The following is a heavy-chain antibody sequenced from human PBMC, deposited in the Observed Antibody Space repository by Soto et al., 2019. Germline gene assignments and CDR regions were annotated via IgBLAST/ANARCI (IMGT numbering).Heavy chain of an antibody. CDR2: IYYSGST. CDR1: GGSISSYY. V-gene: IGHV4-59*01. Sequence: NPSETLSLTCTVSGGSISSYYWSWIRQPPGKGLEWIGYIYYSGSTNYNPSLKSRVTISVDTSKNQFSLKLSSVTAADTAVYYWARGDGKWEPRNWGQGTLVTVSS. CDR3: ARGDGKWEPRN. J-gene: IGHJ4*02. D-gene: IGHD1-26*01.